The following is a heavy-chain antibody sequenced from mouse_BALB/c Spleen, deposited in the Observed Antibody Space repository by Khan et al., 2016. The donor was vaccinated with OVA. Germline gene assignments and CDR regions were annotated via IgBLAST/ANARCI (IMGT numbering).Heavy chain of an antibody. J-gene: IGHJ4*01. CDR1: GFTFISYG. V-gene: IGHV2-9*02. D-gene: IGHD2-1*01. CDR2: IWAGGST. Sequence: VQLQESGPGLVAPSQSLSINCTVSGFTFISYGVHWVRQSPGKGLEWLGIIWAGGSTTYNPALMARLSISNNNSKSKGFLKMNSVQTDDTAMYYCARDDGNYVDVMDYWGQGTSVTVSS. CDR3: ARDDGNYVDVMDY.